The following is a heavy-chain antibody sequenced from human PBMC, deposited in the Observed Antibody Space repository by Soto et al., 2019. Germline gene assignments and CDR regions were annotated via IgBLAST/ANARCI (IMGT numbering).Heavy chain of an antibody. J-gene: IGHJ6*02. CDR1: GGSFSGYY. CDR3: ARARIYSSSWYYYYYGMDV. Sequence: SETLSLTCAVYGGSFSGYYWSWIRQPPGKGLEWIGEINHSGSTNYNPSLKSRVTISVDTSKNQFSLKLSSVTAADTAVYYCARARIYSSSWYYYYYGMDVWGQGTTVTVSS. D-gene: IGHD6-13*01. CDR2: INHSGST. V-gene: IGHV4-34*01.